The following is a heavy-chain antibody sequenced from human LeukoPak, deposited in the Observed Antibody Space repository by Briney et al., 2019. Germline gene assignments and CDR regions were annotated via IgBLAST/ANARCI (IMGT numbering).Heavy chain of an antibody. CDR2: IRSSAYGGTT. CDR3: TRGYDSSGWLFDY. Sequence: PGGSLRLSCTGSGFTFGDYGMTWFRQAPGKGLEWISHIRSSAYGGTTEYATSVRGRLTISRDDSKSIAYLQMSNLKTEDTAVYYCTRGYDSSGWLFDYWGQGTLVTVSS. CDR1: GFTFGDYG. J-gene: IGHJ4*02. V-gene: IGHV3-49*03. D-gene: IGHD6-19*01.